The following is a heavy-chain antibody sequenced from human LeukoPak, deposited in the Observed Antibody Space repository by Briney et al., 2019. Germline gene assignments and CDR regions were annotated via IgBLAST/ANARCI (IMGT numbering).Heavy chain of an antibody. Sequence: SETLSLTCTVSGGSISSYYWSWIRQPPGKGLEWIGYIYYSGSTNCNPSLKSRVTISVDTSKNQFSLKLSSVTAADTAVYYCARGLSSSWYSYYFDYWGQGTLVTVSS. CDR1: GGSISSYY. J-gene: IGHJ4*02. CDR3: ARGLSSSWYSYYFDY. CDR2: IYYSGST. V-gene: IGHV4-59*01. D-gene: IGHD6-13*01.